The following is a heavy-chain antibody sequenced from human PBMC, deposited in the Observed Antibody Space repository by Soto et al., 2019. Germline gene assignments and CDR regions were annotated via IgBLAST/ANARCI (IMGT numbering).Heavy chain of an antibody. CDR2: MNPNTGNT. CDR3: VRVGYDLWSGYYDALDI. Sequence: ASAKVSCKDRGYAYTCYYFNWLRQANEQGLEWMGWMNPNTGNTGYAQKFQGRVTMTRNTSMSTAYMELSSLRSEDTALYFCVRVGYDLWSGYYDALDIWGQGTIVTVSS. CDR1: GYAYTCYY. V-gene: IGHV1-8*01. D-gene: IGHD3-3*01. J-gene: IGHJ3*02.